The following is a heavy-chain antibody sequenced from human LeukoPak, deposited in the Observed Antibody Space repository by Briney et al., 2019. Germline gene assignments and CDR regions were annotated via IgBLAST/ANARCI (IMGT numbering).Heavy chain of an antibody. CDR2: INHSGST. Sequence: SETLSLTCAVYGGSFSVYYCSWIRQPPGKGLEWIGEINHSGSTNYNPSLKSRVTISVDTSKNQFYLKLSSVTAADTAVYYCARGGSSSLHYYYYMDVWGKGTTVTVSS. D-gene: IGHD2-15*01. CDR3: ARGGSSSLHYYYYMDV. J-gene: IGHJ6*03. V-gene: IGHV4-34*01. CDR1: GGSFSVYY.